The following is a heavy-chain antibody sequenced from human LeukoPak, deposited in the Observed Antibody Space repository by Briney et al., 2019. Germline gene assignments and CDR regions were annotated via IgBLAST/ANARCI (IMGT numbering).Heavy chain of an antibody. CDR2: MNPNSGNT. Sequence: ASVKVSCKASGYTFTSYDINWVRQATGQGLEWMGWMNPNSGNTGYAQKFQGRVTMTRNTSISTAYMELSSLRSEDTAVYYCARGVPKSARPRFGKLFLWGQGTLVTVSS. V-gene: IGHV1-8*01. CDR1: GYTFTSYD. D-gene: IGHD3-10*01. CDR3: ARGVPKSARPRFGKLFL. J-gene: IGHJ4*02.